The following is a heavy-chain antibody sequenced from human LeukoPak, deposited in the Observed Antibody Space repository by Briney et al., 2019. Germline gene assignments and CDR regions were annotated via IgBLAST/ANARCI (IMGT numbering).Heavy chain of an antibody. D-gene: IGHD2-2*01. CDR1: GYTFTGYY. CDR2: INPSGGST. CDR3: ARGLEVVPAAMDY. V-gene: IGHV1-46*01. Sequence: ASVKVSCKASGYTFTGYYMYWVRQAPGQGLEWMGIINPSGGSTSYAQKFQGRVTMTRDTSTSTIYMELSSLRSEDTAVYYCARGLEVVPAAMDYWGQGTLVTVSS. J-gene: IGHJ4*02.